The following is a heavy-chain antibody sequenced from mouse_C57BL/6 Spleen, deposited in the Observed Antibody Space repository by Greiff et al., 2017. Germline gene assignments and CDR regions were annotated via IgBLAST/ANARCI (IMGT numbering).Heavy chain of an antibody. CDR1: GYAFSSYW. Sequence: VQLQQSGAELVKPGASVKISCKASGYAFSSYWMNWVKQRPGKGLEWIGQIYPGDGDTNYNGKFKGKATLTADKSSSTAYMQLSSLTSEDSAVYFCARLDDYDGASFDYWGQGTTLTVSS. CDR3: ARLDDYDGASFDY. V-gene: IGHV1-80*01. J-gene: IGHJ2*01. D-gene: IGHD2-4*01. CDR2: IYPGDGDT.